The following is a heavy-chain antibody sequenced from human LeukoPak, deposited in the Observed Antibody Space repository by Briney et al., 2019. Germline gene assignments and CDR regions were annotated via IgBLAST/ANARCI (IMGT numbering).Heavy chain of an antibody. CDR1: GFSLTNYA. J-gene: IGHJ4*02. CDR3: AKDFGPTYDYVWGSYRAWYFDY. D-gene: IGHD3-16*02. V-gene: IGHV3-23*01. CDR2: ISGSGGST. Sequence: PGGSLRLSCEASGFSLTNYAMSWVRQVPGKGLEWVSAISGSGGSTYYADSVKGRFTISRDNSKNTLYLQMNSLRAEDTAVYYCAKDFGPTYDYVWGSYRAWYFDYWGQGTLVTVSS.